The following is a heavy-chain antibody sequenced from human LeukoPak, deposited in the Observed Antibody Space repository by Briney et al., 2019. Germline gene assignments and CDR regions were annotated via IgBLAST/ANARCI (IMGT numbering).Heavy chain of an antibody. J-gene: IGHJ4*02. Sequence: GVSLRLSCAASGFIFSSYSMSWVRQAPGKGLEWVSVITVSGGNTYYADSVKGRFTISKDNSKNTVYLQMSSLRVDDTAVYYCAKGGYSYAVNWWGQGTLVTVSS. CDR2: ITVSGGNT. V-gene: IGHV3-23*01. CDR1: GFIFSSYS. D-gene: IGHD5-18*01. CDR3: AKGGYSYAVNW.